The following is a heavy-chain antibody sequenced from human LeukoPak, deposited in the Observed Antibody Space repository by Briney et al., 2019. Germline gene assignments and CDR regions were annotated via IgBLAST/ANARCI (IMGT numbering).Heavy chain of an antibody. Sequence: PSETLSLTCAVYGGSFSGYYWSWIRQPPGKGLEWIGEINHSGSTNYNPSLKSRVTISVDTSKNQFSLKLSSVTAADTAVYYCARAGGVYCSSTSCYAVYFQHWGQGTLVTVSS. CDR2: INHSGST. CDR1: GGSFSGYY. D-gene: IGHD2-2*01. J-gene: IGHJ1*01. V-gene: IGHV4-34*01. CDR3: ARAGGVYCSSTSCYAVYFQH.